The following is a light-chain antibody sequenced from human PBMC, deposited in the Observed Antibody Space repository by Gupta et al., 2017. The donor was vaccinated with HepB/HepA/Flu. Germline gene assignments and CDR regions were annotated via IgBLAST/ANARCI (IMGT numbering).Light chain of an antibody. Sequence: IVITHSPATLSVSRGERATLSCRASQSVSRNLDWYQQKPGQAPRLLIFGASTRATGIPANFSGSGSGTEFTLTISSLQSEDIAVYYCQQYNNWPRTFGQGTKVEIK. CDR1: QSVSRN. J-gene: IGKJ1*01. V-gene: IGKV3-15*01. CDR3: QQYNNWPRT. CDR2: GAS.